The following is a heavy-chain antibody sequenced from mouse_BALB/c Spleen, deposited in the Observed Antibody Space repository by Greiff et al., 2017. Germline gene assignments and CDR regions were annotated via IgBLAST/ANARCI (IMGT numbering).Heavy chain of an antibody. J-gene: IGHJ4*01. V-gene: IGHV1-9*01. CDR3: ARDTSTTRYYAMDY. CDR2: ILPGSGST. CDR1: GYTFSSYW. Sequence: QVQLQQSGAELARPGASVKLSCKATGYTFSSYWIEWVKQRPGHGLEWIGEILPGSGSTNYNEKFKGKATFTADTSSNTAYMQLSRLTSEDSAVYYCARDTSTTRYYAMDYWGQGTSVTVSS. D-gene: IGHD2-14*01.